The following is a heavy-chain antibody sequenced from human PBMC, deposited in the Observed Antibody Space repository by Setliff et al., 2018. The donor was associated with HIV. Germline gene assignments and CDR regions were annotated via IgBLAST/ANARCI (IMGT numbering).Heavy chain of an antibody. CDR2: VTPDGGDK. V-gene: IGHV3-7*01. CDR1: GFMFGVDW. D-gene: IGHD2-21*01. J-gene: IGHJ4*02. Sequence: SCAASGFMFGVDWMSWVRQTPGKGLEWVASVTPDGGDKYYANSMRGRFTISRDNGKNAVYLQMNGLTAEDTALYYCVRDLARVIAHWGQGTLVTVSS. CDR3: VRDLARVIAH.